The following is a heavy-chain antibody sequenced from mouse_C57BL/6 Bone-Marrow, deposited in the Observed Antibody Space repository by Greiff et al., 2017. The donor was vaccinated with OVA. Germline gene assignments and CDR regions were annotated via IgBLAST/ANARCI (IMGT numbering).Heavy chain of an antibody. CDR1: GYTFTSYW. Sequence: QVQLQQPGAELVMPGASVKLSCKASGYTFTSYWMHWVKQRPGQGLEWIGEIDPSDSYTNYNQKFKGKSTLTVDKSSSTAYMQLSSLTSEDAAVYYCASLYYYGIRKGYFDVWGTGTTVTVSS. CDR2: IDPSDSYT. J-gene: IGHJ1*03. V-gene: IGHV1-69*01. CDR3: ASLYYYGIRKGYFDV. D-gene: IGHD1-1*01.